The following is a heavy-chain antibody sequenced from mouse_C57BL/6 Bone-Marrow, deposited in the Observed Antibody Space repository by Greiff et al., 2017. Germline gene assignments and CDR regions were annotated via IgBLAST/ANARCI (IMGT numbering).Heavy chain of an antibody. J-gene: IGHJ2*01. V-gene: IGHV1-63*01. CDR2: IYPGGGYT. CDR1: GYTFTNYW. D-gene: IGHD2-3*01. CDR3: ARFDGYYPYYFDY. Sequence: QVHVKQSGAELVRPGTSVKMSCKASGYTFTNYWIGWAKQRPGHGLEWIGDIYPGGGYTNYNEKFKGKATLTADKSSSTAYMQFSSLTSEDSAIYYCARFDGYYPYYFDYWGQGTTLTVSS.